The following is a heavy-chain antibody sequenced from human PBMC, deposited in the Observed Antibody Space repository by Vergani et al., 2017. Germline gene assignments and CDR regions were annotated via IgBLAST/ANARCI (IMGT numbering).Heavy chain of an antibody. D-gene: IGHD6-13*01. CDR3: ARAEAAAAGRINWFDP. Sequence: QVQLQESGPGLVKPSGTLSLTCAVSGGSISSGGYYWSWIRQHPGKGLEWIGYIYYSGSTYYNPSLKSRVTISVDTSKNQFSLKLSSVTAADTAVYYCARAEAAAAGRINWFDPWGQGTLVTVSS. J-gene: IGHJ5*02. V-gene: IGHV4-31*11. CDR2: IYYSGST. CDR1: GGSISSGGYY.